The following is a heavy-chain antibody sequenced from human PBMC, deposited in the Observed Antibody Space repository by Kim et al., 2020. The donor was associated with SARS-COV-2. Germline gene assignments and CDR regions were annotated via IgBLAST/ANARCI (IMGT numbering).Heavy chain of an antibody. CDR2: IDWDDVK. CDR3: YRTRHDGCKALGVGV. CDR1: GFSLSTSKMC. J-gene: IGHJ6*02. V-gene: IGHV2-70*11. D-gene: IGHD3-16*01. Sequence: SGPTLVNPTQTLTLTCTFSGFSLSTSKMCVSWIRQPPGKALEWLARIDWDDVKYYSTSLKTRLTISKDTSKNQVVLTMTNVDPVDTATYYCYRTRHDGCKALGVGVWGPGTTVTVSS.